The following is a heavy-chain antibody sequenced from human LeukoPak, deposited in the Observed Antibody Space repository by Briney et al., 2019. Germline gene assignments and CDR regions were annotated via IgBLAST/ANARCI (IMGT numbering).Heavy chain of an antibody. CDR3: ARDNAGNSFEY. CDR2: INPNTGGA. V-gene: IGHV1-2*02. J-gene: IGHJ4*01. D-gene: IGHD6-13*01. CDR1: GYTFSVYY. Sequence: GASVKVSCKASGYTFSVYYIHWVRQAPGQGLEWVGWINPNTGGARYAQKFQGRVTVTGDMSISTAHMEMSWLKPDDTAVYYCARDNAGNSFEYWGQGTLVTVSS.